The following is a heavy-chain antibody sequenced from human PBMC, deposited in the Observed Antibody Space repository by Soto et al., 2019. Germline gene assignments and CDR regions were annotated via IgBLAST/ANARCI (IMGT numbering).Heavy chain of an antibody. CDR1: GFTFSSYA. CDR2: ISYDGSNK. CDR3: AREDGYSSSWSY. J-gene: IGHJ4*02. D-gene: IGHD6-13*01. Sequence: QVQLVESGGGVVQPGRSLRLSCAASGFTFSSYAMHWVRQAPGKGLEWVAVISYDGSNKYYADSVKGRFTISRDNSKNTLYLQMNSLRADDTAVYYCAREDGYSSSWSYWGQGTLVTVSS. V-gene: IGHV3-30-3*01.